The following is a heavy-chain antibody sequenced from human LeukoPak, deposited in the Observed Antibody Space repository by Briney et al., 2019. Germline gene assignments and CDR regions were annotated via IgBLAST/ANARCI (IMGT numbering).Heavy chain of an antibody. D-gene: IGHD2-2*01. CDR1: GFTFSSYS. J-gene: IGHJ4*02. CDR2: ISSSSSYI. CDR3: ANANLGYCSSTSCAQDY. Sequence: PGGSLRLSCAASGFTFSSYSMNWVRQAPGKGLEWVSSISSSSSYIYYADSVKGRFTISRDNSKNTLYLQMNSLRAEDTAVYYCANANLGYCSSTSCAQDYWGQGTLVTVSS. V-gene: IGHV3-21*04.